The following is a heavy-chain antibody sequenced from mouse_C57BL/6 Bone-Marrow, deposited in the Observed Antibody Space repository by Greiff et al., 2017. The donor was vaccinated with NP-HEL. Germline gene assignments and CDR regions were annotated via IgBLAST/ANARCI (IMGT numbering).Heavy chain of an antibody. CDR3: ASYGSFDY. CDR2: ISSGGSYT. V-gene: IGHV5-6*02. D-gene: IGHD1-1*01. CDR1: GFTFSRYG. J-gene: IGHJ2*01. Sequence: EVMLVESGGDLVKPGGSLKLSCAASGFTFSRYGLSWVRQTPDKRLEWVATISSGGSYTYYPDSVQGRFTISRDNAKNTLYLQMSSLKSEDTAMYYCASYGSFDYWGQGTTLTVSS.